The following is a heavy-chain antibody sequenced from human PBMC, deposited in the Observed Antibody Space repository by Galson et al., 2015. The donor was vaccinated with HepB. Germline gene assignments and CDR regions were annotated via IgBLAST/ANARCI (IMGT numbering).Heavy chain of an antibody. Sequence: SLRLSCAASGFTFSSYWMSWVRQAPGKGLEWVANIKQDGSEKYYVDSVKGRFTISRDNAKNSLYLQMNSLRAEDTAVYYCAREPYPPLYGDLLDYWGQGTLVTVSS. D-gene: IGHD4-17*01. CDR1: GFTFSSYW. V-gene: IGHV3-7*01. CDR3: AREPYPPLYGDLLDY. CDR2: IKQDGSEK. J-gene: IGHJ4*02.